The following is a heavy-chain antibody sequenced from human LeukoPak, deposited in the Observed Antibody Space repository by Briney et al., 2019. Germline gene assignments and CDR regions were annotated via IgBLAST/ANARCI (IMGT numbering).Heavy chain of an antibody. V-gene: IGHV1-69*05. CDR2: IIPIFGTA. J-gene: IGHJ4*02. CDR1: GGTFSSYA. D-gene: IGHD3-22*01. Sequence: SVKVSCKASGGTFSSYAISWVRQAPGQGLEWMGGIIPIFGTANYAQKFQGRVTITTDESTSTAYMELSSLRSEDTAVYYYARGSWSYYYDRSGYYHFDYWGQGTLVTVSS. CDR3: ARGSWSYYYDRSGYYHFDY.